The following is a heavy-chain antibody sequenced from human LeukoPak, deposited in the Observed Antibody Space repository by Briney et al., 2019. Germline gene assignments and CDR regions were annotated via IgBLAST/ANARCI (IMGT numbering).Heavy chain of an antibody. J-gene: IGHJ4*02. Sequence: GASVKVSCKASGYTFTSYYMHWVRQAPGQGLEWMGIINPSGGSTSYAQKLQGRVTMTRDTSTSTVYMELSSLRSEDTAVYYCARTGLWFRYFDYWGQGTLVTVSS. D-gene: IGHD3-10*01. CDR2: INPSGGST. CDR1: GYTFTSYY. V-gene: IGHV1-46*04. CDR3: ARTGLWFRYFDY.